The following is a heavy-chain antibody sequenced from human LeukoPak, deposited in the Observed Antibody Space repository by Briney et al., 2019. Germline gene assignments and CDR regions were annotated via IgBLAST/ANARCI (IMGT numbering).Heavy chain of an antibody. CDR1: GFTFSSYA. D-gene: IGHD7-27*01. CDR2: ISYDGSNK. V-gene: IGHV3-30-3*01. J-gene: IGHJ4*02. Sequence: GGSLRLSCAASGFTFSSYAMHWVRQAPGKGLEWVAVISYDGSNKYYADSVKGRFTISRDNSKNTLYLQMNSLRAEDTAVYYCARDRKLGYFDYWGQGTLVTVSS. CDR3: ARDRKLGYFDY.